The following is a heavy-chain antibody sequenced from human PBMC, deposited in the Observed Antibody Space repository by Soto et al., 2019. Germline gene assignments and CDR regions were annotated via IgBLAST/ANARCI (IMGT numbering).Heavy chain of an antibody. CDR1: GSTFTGYY. Sequence: GASLKFSCKASGSTFTGYYMHWVRKAPEQGLEWMGWINPNSGGTNYAQKFQGRVTMTRDTSISTAYMELSRLRSDDTAVYYCARESGSSWYRGWFAPWGQGTLVTVSS. CDR3: ARESGSSWYRGWFAP. J-gene: IGHJ5*02. D-gene: IGHD6-13*01. CDR2: INPNSGGT. V-gene: IGHV1-2*02.